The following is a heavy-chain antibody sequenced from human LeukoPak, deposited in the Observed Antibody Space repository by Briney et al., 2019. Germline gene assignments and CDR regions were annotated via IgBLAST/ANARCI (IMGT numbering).Heavy chain of an antibody. J-gene: IGHJ4*02. CDR2: IFHSGST. V-gene: IGHV4-38-2*02. CDR3: ARDQRGDSAYDFDY. CDR1: GYSISSGHY. D-gene: IGHD5-12*01. Sequence: SETLSLTCNVSGYSISSGHYWGWIRQSPGKGLEWIGNIFHSGSTNYNPSLKSRVTISVDTSKNQFSLKLRSVTAADTAVYYCARDQRGDSAYDFDYWGQGILVTVSS.